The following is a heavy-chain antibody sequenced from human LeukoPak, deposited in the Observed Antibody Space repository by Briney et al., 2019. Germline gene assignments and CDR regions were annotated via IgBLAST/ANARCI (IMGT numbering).Heavy chain of an antibody. V-gene: IGHV3-74*01. CDR2: VSRDGSGT. J-gene: IGHJ4*02. CDR3: TRDGDGYNFDF. D-gene: IGHD5-24*01. Sequence: GGSLGLSCAASGFTFSNYWMHWVRQVPGKGLVWVSRVSRDGSGTIYADSVKGRFTISRDNAKNTLYLQMNSLRAEDSAVYFCTRDGDGYNFDFWGQGTLVTVSS. CDR1: GFTFSNYW.